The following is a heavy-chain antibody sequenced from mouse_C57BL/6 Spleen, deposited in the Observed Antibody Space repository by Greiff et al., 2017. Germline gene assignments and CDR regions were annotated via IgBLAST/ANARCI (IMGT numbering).Heavy chain of an antibody. CDR2: ISYDGSN. CDR1: GYSITSGYY. CDR3: ARDEDYLFAY. J-gene: IGHJ3*01. D-gene: IGHD2-4*01. Sequence: EVQLQESGPGLVKPSQSLSLTCSVTGYSITSGYYWNWIRQFPGNKLEWMGYISYDGSNNYNPSLKNRISITRDTSKNQFFLKLNSVTTEDTATYYCARDEDYLFAYWGQGTLVTVSA. V-gene: IGHV3-6*01.